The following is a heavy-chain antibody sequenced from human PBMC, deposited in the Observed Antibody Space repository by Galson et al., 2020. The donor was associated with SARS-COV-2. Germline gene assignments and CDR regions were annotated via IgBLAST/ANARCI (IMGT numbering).Heavy chain of an antibody. CDR1: GYTFTSYG. V-gene: IGHV1-18*01. J-gene: IGHJ6*03. D-gene: IGHD2-2*01. Sequence: ASVKASCKASGYTFTSYGISWVRQAPGQGLEWMGWISDYNGNTNHAQKLQGRVTMTTDTSTSKAYMELRSLRADDTAVYYCARLSPEADIVVVPGMDVWGKGTTVTVSS. CDR2: ISDYNGNT. CDR3: ARLSPEADIVVVPGMDV.